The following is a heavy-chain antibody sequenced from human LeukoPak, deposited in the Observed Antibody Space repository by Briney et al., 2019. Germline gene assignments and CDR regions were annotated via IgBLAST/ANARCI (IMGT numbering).Heavy chain of an antibody. V-gene: IGHV3-30*18. CDR1: GFTFSSYG. CDR2: ISYDGSNK. J-gene: IGHJ4*02. CDR3: AKDRWGTYYGGNSGYYFDY. D-gene: IGHD4-23*01. Sequence: GRSLRLSCAASGFTFSSYGMHWVRQAPGKGLEWVAVISYDGSNKYYADSVKGRFTISRDNSKNTLYLQMNSLRAEDTAVYYCAKDRWGTYYGGNSGYYFDYWGQGTLVTVSS.